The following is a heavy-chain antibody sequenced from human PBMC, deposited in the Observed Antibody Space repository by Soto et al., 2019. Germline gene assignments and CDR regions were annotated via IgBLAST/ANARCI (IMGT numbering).Heavy chain of an antibody. V-gene: IGHV4-59*01. CDR2: IYYSGST. Sequence: SDTLSLTCTVSGGSISSYYWSWIRQPPGKGLEWIGYIYYSGSTNYNPSLKSRVTISVDTSKNQFSLKLSSVTAADTAVYYCARSPRPYYDILTGYYHNFYYYYMDVWGKGTTVTVSS. J-gene: IGHJ6*03. CDR1: GGSISSYY. CDR3: ARSPRPYYDILTGYYHNFYYYYMDV. D-gene: IGHD3-9*01.